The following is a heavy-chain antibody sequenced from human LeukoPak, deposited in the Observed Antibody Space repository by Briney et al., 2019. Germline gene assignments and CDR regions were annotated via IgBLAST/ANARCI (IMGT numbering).Heavy chain of an antibody. V-gene: IGHV5-51*01. J-gene: IGHJ4*02. CDR3: ATLRYSGTYQAAFDY. Sequence: GESLKISCKGSGYSFTSYWIGWVRQMPGKGLEWMGIIYPGDSDTRYSPSFQGQVTISADKSISTAYLQWSSLKTSDTAMYYCATLRYSGTYQAAFDYWGQGTLVTVSS. D-gene: IGHD5-12*01. CDR1: GYSFTSYW. CDR2: IYPGDSDT.